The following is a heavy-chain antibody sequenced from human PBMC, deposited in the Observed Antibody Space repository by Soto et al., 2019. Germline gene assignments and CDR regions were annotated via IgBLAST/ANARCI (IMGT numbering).Heavy chain of an antibody. CDR3: ARARLRYFDWSPFYYGMDV. J-gene: IGHJ6*02. Sequence: XETLSLTCAVYGGSFSGYYWSWIRQPPGKGLEWIGEINHSGSTNYNPSLKSRVTISVDTSKNQFSLKLSSVTAADTAVYYCARARLRYFDWSPFYYGMDVWGQGTTVTVPS. CDR2: INHSGST. D-gene: IGHD3-9*01. V-gene: IGHV4-34*01. CDR1: GGSFSGYY.